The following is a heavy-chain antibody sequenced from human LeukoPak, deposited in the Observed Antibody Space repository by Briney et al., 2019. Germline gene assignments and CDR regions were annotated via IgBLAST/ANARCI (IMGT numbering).Heavy chain of an antibody. J-gene: IGHJ2*01. CDR2: IRYDGSEK. CDR3: ARSTRARYSYL. CDR1: GFTFSIYG. V-gene: IGHV3-30*02. Sequence: GGSLRLSCAASGFTFSIYGMHWVRQAPGKGLEWVAYIRYDGSEKYYAESLKGRFTISRDNSKNTLYLQMNSLRAEDTALYYCARSTRARYSYLWGRGTLVTVSS. D-gene: IGHD5-24*01.